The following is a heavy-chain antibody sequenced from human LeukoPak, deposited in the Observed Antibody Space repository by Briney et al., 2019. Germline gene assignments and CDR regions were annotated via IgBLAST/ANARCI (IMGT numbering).Heavy chain of an antibody. CDR1: GFTFSSYV. V-gene: IGHV3-23*01. Sequence: GGSLRLSCAASGFTFSSYVMSWVRQAPGKGLEWVSGITSSGGSTYYADSVKGRFTISRDISKNLLFLQMNDLRAEDTAIFYCARTRLDAFDIWGQGTKVTVSS. CDR2: ITSSGGST. J-gene: IGHJ3*02. D-gene: IGHD1-7*01. CDR3: ARTRLDAFDI.